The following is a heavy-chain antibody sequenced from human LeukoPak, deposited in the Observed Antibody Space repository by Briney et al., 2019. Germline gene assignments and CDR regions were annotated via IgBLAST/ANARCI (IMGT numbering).Heavy chain of an antibody. V-gene: IGHV3-21*01. CDR2: ISSSSSYI. D-gene: IGHD4-17*01. Sequence: GGSLRLSCAAYGFTFSSYNMNWDRQAPGKGLEWVSSISSSSSYIYYADSVKGRFTISRDNAKNSLYLQMNSLRAEDTAVYYCARATHDYGDYVDYYYYYGMDVWGKGTTLTVSS. CDR1: GFTFSSYN. J-gene: IGHJ6*04. CDR3: ARATHDYGDYVDYYYYYGMDV.